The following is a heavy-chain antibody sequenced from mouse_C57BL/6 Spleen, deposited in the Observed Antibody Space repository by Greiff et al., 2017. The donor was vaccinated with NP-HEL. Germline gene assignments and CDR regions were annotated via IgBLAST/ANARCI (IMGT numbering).Heavy chain of an antibody. J-gene: IGHJ3*01. Sequence: QVQLQQPGAELVKPGASVKLSCKASGYTFTSYWMHWVKQRPGQGLEWIGMIHPNSGSTNYNEKFKSKATLTVDKSSSTAYMQLSSLTSEDSAVYYCARPIYDGYYTGFAYWGQGTLVTVSA. V-gene: IGHV1-64*01. CDR2: IHPNSGST. D-gene: IGHD2-3*01. CDR1: GYTFTSYW. CDR3: ARPIYDGYYTGFAY.